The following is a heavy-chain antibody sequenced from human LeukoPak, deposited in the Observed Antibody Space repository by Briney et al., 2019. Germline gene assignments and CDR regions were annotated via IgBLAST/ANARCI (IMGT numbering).Heavy chain of an antibody. V-gene: IGHV1-69*04. J-gene: IGHJ4*02. CDR3: AREVSDTAMGLFDY. CDR1: GGTFSSYT. D-gene: IGHD5-18*01. Sequence: GASVKVSCKASGGTFSSYTISWVRQAPGQGLEWMGRIIPILGIANYAQKFQGRVTITADKSTSTAYMELSSLRSEDTAVYYCAREVSDTAMGLFDYWGQGTLVTVSS. CDR2: IIPILGIA.